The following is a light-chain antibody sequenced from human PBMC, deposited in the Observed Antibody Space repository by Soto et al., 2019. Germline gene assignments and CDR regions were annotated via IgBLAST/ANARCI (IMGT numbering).Light chain of an antibody. CDR1: QSVSSSY. Sequence: EIVLTQPPGTLSLSPGERATLSCRASQSVSSSYLAWYQQKPGQAPRLLIYNASSRATGIPDRFSGSGSGTDFTLTISRLEPEDFAVYYCQQYGSSPQTFGQGTKGDIK. CDR2: NAS. CDR3: QQYGSSPQT. J-gene: IGKJ1*01. V-gene: IGKV3-20*01.